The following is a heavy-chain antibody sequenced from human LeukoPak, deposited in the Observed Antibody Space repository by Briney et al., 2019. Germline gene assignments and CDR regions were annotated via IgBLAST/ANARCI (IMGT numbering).Heavy chain of an antibody. CDR2: IYYSGST. CDR1: GGSISNTSYY. D-gene: IGHD3-9*01. Sequence: SETLSFTCTVSGGSISNTSYYWGWIRQPPGKGLEWIGAIYYSGSTCFTPSLKSRVTMSVDTSENQFFLKLSSVTAADTAVYYCASQYYDILTGYPYYFDYWGQGTLVTVSS. CDR3: ASQYYDILTGYPYYFDY. V-gene: IGHV4-39*01. J-gene: IGHJ4*02.